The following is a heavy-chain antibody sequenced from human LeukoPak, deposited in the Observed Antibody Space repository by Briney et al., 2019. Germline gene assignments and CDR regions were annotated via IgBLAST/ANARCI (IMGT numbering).Heavy chain of an antibody. D-gene: IGHD4-23*01. CDR2: ISSNGGST. CDR3: ARGRSDYGGNPDAFDI. V-gene: IGHV3-64*01. Sequence: PGGSLRLSCAASGFTFSSYAMHWVRQAPGKGLEYVSAISSNGGSTYYANSVKGRFTISRDNSKNTLYLQMGSLRAEDMVVYYCARGRSDYGGNPDAFDIWGQGTMVTVSS. CDR1: GFTFSSYA. J-gene: IGHJ3*02.